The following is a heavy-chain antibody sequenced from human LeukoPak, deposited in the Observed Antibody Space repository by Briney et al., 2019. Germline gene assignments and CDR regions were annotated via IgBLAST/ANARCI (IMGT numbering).Heavy chain of an antibody. CDR2: MNPNSGNT. CDR3: ASLPQFSIRRGHY. Sequence: ASVKVSCKASGYTFTSYDINWVRQATGQGLEWMGWMNPNSGNTGYAQKFQGRGTMTRNTSISTAYMELSSLRSEDTAVYYCASLPQFSIRRGHYWGQGTLVTVSS. D-gene: IGHD3-10*01. CDR1: GYTFTSYD. V-gene: IGHV1-8*01. J-gene: IGHJ4*02.